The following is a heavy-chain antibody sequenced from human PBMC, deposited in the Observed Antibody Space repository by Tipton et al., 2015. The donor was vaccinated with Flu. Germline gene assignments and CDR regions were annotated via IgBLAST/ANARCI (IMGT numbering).Heavy chain of an antibody. V-gene: IGHV3-33*01. J-gene: IGHJ6*02. Sequence: SGFTFGSYGMHWVRQAPGKGLEWVAYLWYDGGNIHYGDSVKGRFTISRDNPKNTVYLHMTSLRVEDTAVYFCAREGPSDYGMDVWGQGTTVPVSS. CDR3: AREGPSDYGMDV. CDR2: LWYDGGNI. CDR1: GFTFGSYG.